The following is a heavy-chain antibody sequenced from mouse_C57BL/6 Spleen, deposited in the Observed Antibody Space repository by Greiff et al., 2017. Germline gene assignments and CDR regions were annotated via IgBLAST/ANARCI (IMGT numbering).Heavy chain of an antibody. J-gene: IGHJ2*01. D-gene: IGHD2-2*01. CDR1: GYTFTSYW. CDR2: IYPSDSET. V-gene: IGHV1-52*01. CDR3: ARERYGYLCYFDY. Sequence: QVQLQQSGAELVRPGSSVKLSCKASGYTFTSYWMHWVKQRPIQGLEWIGKIYPSDSETHYNQKFKDKATLTVDKSSSTAYMQLSSLTSEDSAVYYCARERYGYLCYFDYWGQGTTLTVSS.